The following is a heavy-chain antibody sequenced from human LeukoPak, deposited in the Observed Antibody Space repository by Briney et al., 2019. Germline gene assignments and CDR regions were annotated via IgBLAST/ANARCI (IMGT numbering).Heavy chain of an antibody. CDR1: GFTFSDYY. J-gene: IGHJ4*02. CDR3: ARGIVGATYFDY. CDR2: ISSSSSYT. V-gene: IGHV3-11*06. Sequence: PGGSLRLSCAASGFTFSDYYMSWIRQAPGKGLEWVSYISSSSSYTNYADSVKGRFTISRDNAKNLMYLQMNSLRAEDTAVYYCARGIVGATYFDYWGQGTLVTVSS. D-gene: IGHD1-26*01.